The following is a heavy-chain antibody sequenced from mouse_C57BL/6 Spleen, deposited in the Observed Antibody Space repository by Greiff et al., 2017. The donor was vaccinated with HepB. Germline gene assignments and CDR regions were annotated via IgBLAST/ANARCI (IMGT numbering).Heavy chain of an antibody. CDR2: INPSSGYT. CDR3: ARGGYDYLGWFAY. V-gene: IGHV1-7*01. D-gene: IGHD2-4*01. Sequence: VQLKESGAELAKPGASVKLSCKASGYTFTSYWMHWVKQRPGQGLEWIGYINPSSGYTKYNQKFKDKATLTADKSSSTAYMQLSSLTYEDSAVYYCARGGYDYLGWFAYWGQGTLVTVSA. CDR1: GYTFTSYW. J-gene: IGHJ3*01.